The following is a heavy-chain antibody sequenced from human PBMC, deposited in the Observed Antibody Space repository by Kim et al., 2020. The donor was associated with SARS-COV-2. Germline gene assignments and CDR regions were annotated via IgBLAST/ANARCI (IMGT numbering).Heavy chain of an antibody. V-gene: IGHV3-9*01. D-gene: IGHD3-10*01. Sequence: GGSLRLSCAASGFTFDDYAMHWVRQAPGKGLEWVSGISWNSGSIGYADSVKGRFTISRDNAKNSLYLQMNSLRAEDTALYYCAKDIGAPGNLYGMDVWGQGTTVTVSS. J-gene: IGHJ6*02. CDR3: AKDIGAPGNLYGMDV. CDR1: GFTFDDYA. CDR2: ISWNSGSI.